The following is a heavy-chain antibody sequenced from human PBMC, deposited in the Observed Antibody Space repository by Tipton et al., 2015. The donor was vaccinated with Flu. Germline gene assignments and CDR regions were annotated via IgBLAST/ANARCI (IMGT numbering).Heavy chain of an antibody. V-gene: IGHV1-3*03. Sequence: QVQLVQSGPEVKKPGASVKVSCKASGYSFTNFAIHWVRQAPGQRPEWLGWINGGSGATKYSQELQSRVSVTRDTSANTAYMELSSLISEDTAVYYCAREDSSASVYGMDVWGQGTTVTVSS. CDR3: AREDSSASVYGMDV. J-gene: IGHJ6*02. CDR1: GYSFTNFA. CDR2: INGGSGAT. D-gene: IGHD6-6*01.